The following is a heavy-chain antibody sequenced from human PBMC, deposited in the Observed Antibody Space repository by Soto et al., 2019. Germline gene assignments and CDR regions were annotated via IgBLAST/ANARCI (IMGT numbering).Heavy chain of an antibody. Sequence: EVQLVESGGGLVQPGGSLRLSCAASGFTFSTYWMHWVRQAPGKGLVWVSRLSRDGGSTDYADSVKGRFTISRDNAKNTLYLQMNSLRAEDTAVYYCAGPLGRPGAGVYYYYSGMDVWGQGTTVTVSS. CDR3: AGPLGRPGAGVYYYYSGMDV. J-gene: IGHJ6*02. D-gene: IGHD4-17*01. V-gene: IGHV3-74*01. CDR1: GFTFSTYW. CDR2: LSRDGGST.